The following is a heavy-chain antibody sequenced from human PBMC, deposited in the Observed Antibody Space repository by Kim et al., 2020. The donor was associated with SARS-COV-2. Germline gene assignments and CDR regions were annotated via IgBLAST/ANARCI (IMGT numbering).Heavy chain of an antibody. D-gene: IGHD3-22*01. V-gene: IGHV3-53*01. J-gene: IGHJ5*02. Sequence: GGSLRLSCAASGFTVSSNYMSWVRQAPGKGLEWVSVIYSGGSTYYADSVKGRFTISRDNSKNTLYLQMNSLRAEDTAVYYCARERAEYYYDSSGPVWAWFDPWGQGTLVTVSS. CDR1: GFTVSSNY. CDR3: ARERAEYYYDSSGPVWAWFDP. CDR2: IYSGGST.